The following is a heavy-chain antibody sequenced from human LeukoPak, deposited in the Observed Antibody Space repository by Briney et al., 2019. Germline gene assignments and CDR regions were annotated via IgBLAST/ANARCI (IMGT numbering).Heavy chain of an antibody. CDR3: VMSPRGSGYYFDY. CDR2: IIPIFGTA. V-gene: IGHV1-69*05. CDR1: GGTFSSYA. J-gene: IGHJ4*02. D-gene: IGHD1-14*01. Sequence: SVKVSCKASGGTFSSYAISWVRQAPGQGLEWMGRIIPIFGTANYAQKFQGRVTITTDESTSTAYMELSSLRSEDTAVYYRVMSPRGSGYYFDYWGQGTLVTVSS.